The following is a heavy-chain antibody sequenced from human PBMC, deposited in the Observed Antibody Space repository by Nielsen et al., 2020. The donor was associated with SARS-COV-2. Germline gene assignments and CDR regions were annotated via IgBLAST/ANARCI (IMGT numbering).Heavy chain of an antibody. V-gene: IGHV1-69*06. J-gene: IGHJ6*02. Sequence: KISCKGSGYRFTSYWISWVRQAPGQGLEWMGGIIPIFGTANYAQKFQGRVTITADKSTSTAYMELSSLRSEDTAVYYCARVSQGVVVPAAMLPYYGMDVWGQGTTVTVSS. D-gene: IGHD2-2*01. CDR3: ARVSQGVVVPAAMLPYYGMDV. CDR1: GYRFTSYW. CDR2: IIPIFGTA.